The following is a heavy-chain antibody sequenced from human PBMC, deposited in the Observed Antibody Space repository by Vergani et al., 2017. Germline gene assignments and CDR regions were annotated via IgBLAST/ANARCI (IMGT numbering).Heavy chain of an antibody. CDR2: INPSGGST. V-gene: IGHV1-46*03. CDR1: GYTFTSYY. Sequence: QVQLVQSGAEVKKPGASVKVSCKASGYTFTSYYMHWVRQAPGQGLEWMGIINPSGGSTSYAQKFQDRVTMTRDTSTSTVYVELSSLRSEDTAVYYCGRLPRGGSSDDYWSQGTTVTVSS. CDR3: GRLPRGGSSDDY. J-gene: IGHJ4*03. D-gene: IGHD6-6*01.